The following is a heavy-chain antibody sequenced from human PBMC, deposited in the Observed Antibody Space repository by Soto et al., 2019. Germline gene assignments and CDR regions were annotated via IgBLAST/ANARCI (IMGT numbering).Heavy chain of an antibody. CDR1: GFTFSSYA. CDR3: AKGRSYYYYYGVDV. V-gene: IGHV3-23*01. Sequence: GGSLRLSCAATGFTFSSYAMSWVRQAPGKGLEWVSAISGSGGSTYYADSVKGRFTISRDNSKNTLYLQMNSLRAEDTALYYCAKGRSYYYYYGVDVWGQGTTVTVSS. J-gene: IGHJ6*02. CDR2: ISGSGGST.